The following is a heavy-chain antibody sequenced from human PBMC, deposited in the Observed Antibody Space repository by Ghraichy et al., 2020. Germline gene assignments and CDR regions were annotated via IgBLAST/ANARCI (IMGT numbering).Heavy chain of an antibody. Sequence: GGSLRLSCAASGFTFSSYAMSWVRQAPGKGLEWVSAISGSGGSTYYADSVKGRFTISRDNSKNTLYLQMNSLRAEDTAVYYCAKDIRAGYCSSTSCYTVYNWFDPWGQGTLVTVSS. D-gene: IGHD2-2*02. V-gene: IGHV3-23*01. CDR3: AKDIRAGYCSSTSCYTVYNWFDP. CDR2: ISGSGGST. J-gene: IGHJ5*02. CDR1: GFTFSSYA.